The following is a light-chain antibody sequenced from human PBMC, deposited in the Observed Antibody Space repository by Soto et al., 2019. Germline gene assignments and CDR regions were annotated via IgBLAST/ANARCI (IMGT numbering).Light chain of an antibody. CDR3: QQSSSTPWT. V-gene: IGKV1-39*01. CDR2: AAS. Sequence: DIQMTQSPSSLSASVGDRVTITCRASQSISSYLNWYQQKPGKAPKVLIYAASSLQSGVPSRFSGSGSGTDFTLTISSLQPEDFATYYCQQSSSTPWTVGQGTKVEIK. J-gene: IGKJ1*01. CDR1: QSISSY.